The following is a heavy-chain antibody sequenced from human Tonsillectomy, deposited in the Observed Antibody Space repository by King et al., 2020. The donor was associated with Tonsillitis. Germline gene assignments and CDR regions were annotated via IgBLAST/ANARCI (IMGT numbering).Heavy chain of an antibody. CDR3: AKDMEYSSFKYYYYYYGMDV. Sequence: VQLVESGGGVVQPGRSLRLSCAASGFTFSSYGMHWVRQAPGKGLEWVAVISYDGSNKYYVDSVKGRFTISRDNSKNTLYLQMNSLRAEDTAVYYCAKDMEYSSFKYYYYYYGMDVWGQGTTVTVSS. J-gene: IGHJ6*02. CDR1: GFTFSSYG. V-gene: IGHV3-30*18. CDR2: ISYDGSNK. D-gene: IGHD6-6*01.